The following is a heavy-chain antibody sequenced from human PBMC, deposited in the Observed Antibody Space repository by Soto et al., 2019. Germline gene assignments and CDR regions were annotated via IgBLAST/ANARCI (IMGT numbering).Heavy chain of an antibody. CDR3: ARTPNTGRAGVYGMDV. Sequence: QVLLVQSGAEVKKPGASVKVSCKASGYTFTDYYIHWVRQAPGQGLEWMGWIDGDSGDTKYAQNFQDWVTMTRDTSINTAYMELSRLTSDDTAVYYCARTPNTGRAGVYGMDVWGQGTTVIVSS. D-gene: IGHD1-26*01. CDR1: GYTFTDYY. CDR2: IDGDSGDT. V-gene: IGHV1-2*04. J-gene: IGHJ6*02.